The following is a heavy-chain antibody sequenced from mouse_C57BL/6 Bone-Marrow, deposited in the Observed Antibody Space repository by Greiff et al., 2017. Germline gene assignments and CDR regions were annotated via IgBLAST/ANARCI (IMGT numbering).Heavy chain of an antibody. CDR3: ARGKITTVVGYFDY. D-gene: IGHD1-1*01. V-gene: IGHV1-76*01. J-gene: IGHJ2*01. CDR2: IYPGSGNT. Sequence: QVQLKESGAELVRPGASVKLSCKASGYTFTDYYINWVKQRPGQGLEWIARIYPGSGNTYYNEKFKGKATLTAEKSSSTAYMQLSSLTSEDSAVYFCARGKITTVVGYFDYWGQGTTLTVSS. CDR1: GYTFTDYY.